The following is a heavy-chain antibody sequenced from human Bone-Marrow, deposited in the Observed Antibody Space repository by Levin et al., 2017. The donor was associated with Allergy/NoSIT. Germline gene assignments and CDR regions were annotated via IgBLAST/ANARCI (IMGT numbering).Heavy chain of an antibody. CDR2: IASHGSIQ. J-gene: IGHJ4*02. CDR1: GFTFSTYA. D-gene: IGHD3-10*01. CDR3: AKDATFGFLGPSGFGELIDS. V-gene: IGHV3-30*18. Sequence: TGGSLRLSCAASGFTFSTYAMHWVRQAPGKGLELVATIASHGSIQHYADSLKGRITISRDNSRNTLYLEMSSLRAEDTALYYCAKDATFGFLGPSGFGELIDSWGQGTLVTVSS.